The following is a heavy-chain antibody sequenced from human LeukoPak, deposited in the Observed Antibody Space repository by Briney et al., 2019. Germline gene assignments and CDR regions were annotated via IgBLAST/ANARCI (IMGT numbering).Heavy chain of an antibody. V-gene: IGHV3-9*01. Sequence: PGRSLRLSCAASGFTFDDYAMHWVRQAPGKGLEWVSGISWNSGSIGYADSVKGRFTISRDNAKNSLYLQMNSLRAEDTALYYCAKAGGILWFGEQGFDYWGQGTLVTVSS. CDR3: AKAGGILWFGEQGFDY. CDR2: ISWNSGSI. J-gene: IGHJ4*02. D-gene: IGHD3-10*01. CDR1: GFTFDDYA.